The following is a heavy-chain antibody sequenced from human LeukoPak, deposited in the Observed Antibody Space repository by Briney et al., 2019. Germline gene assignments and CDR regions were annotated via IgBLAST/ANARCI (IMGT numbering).Heavy chain of an antibody. V-gene: IGHV3-13*01. CDR2: IGTAGDT. CDR1: GFTFSSYD. D-gene: IGHD2-15*01. CDR3: ARAIGSGETFYGMDV. J-gene: IGHJ6*02. Sequence: GGSLRLSCAASGFTFSSYDMHWVRHATGKGLEWVSAIGTAGDTYYPGSVKGRFTISRENAKNSLYLQMNSLRAGDTAVYYCARAIGSGETFYGMDVWGQGTTVTVSS.